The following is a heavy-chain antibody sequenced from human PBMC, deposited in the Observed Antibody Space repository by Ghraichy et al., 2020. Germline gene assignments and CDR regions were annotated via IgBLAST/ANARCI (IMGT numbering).Heavy chain of an antibody. D-gene: IGHD1-7*01. J-gene: IGHJ5*02. V-gene: IGHV1-69*13. CDR3: AIPAGELRKPYNWFDP. Sequence: SVKVSCKASGGTFSSYAISWVRQAPGQGLEWMGGIIPIFGTANYAQKFQGRVTITADESTSTAYMELSSLRSEDTAVYYCAIPAGELRKPYNWFDPWGQGTLVTVSS. CDR1: GGTFSSYA. CDR2: IIPIFGTA.